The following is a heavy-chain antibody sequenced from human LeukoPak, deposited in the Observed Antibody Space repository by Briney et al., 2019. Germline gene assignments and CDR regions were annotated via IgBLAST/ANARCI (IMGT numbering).Heavy chain of an antibody. D-gene: IGHD5-18*01. CDR2: ISYDGSNK. CDR1: GFTFSSYA. CDR3: ASADLLDTTMINY. Sequence: GSLRLSCAASGFTFSSYAMHWVRQAPGKGLEWVAVISYDGSNKYYADSVKGRFTISRDNSKNTLYLQMNSLRAEDTAVYYCASADLLDTTMINYWGQGTLVTVSS. V-gene: IGHV3-30-3*01. J-gene: IGHJ4*02.